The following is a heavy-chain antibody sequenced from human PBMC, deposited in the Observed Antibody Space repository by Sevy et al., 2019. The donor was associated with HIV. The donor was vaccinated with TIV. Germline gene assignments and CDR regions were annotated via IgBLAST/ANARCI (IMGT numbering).Heavy chain of an antibody. J-gene: IGHJ4*02. CDR1: GDSISSYF. Sequence: SETLSLTCNVSGDSISSYFWSWFRQPPGKGLEWIGYLYYSGSIEYNPSLRSRVTISVDTSKKHFSMKLRSVPAADTAMYYCARDSAVVPRALVYWGQGTLVTVSS. CDR2: LYYSGSI. CDR3: ARDSAVVPRALVY. D-gene: IGHD2-21*01. V-gene: IGHV4-59*01.